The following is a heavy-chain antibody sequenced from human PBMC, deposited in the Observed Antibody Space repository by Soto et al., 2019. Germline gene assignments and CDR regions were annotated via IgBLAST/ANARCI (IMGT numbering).Heavy chain of an antibody. CDR3: ARDSSVLRFLEWLLLAVDVQTEPELGAFDI. D-gene: IGHD3-3*01. J-gene: IGHJ3*02. CDR1: GYTFTSYG. CDR2: ISAYNGNT. Sequence: ASVKVSCKASGYTFTSYGISWVRQAPGQGLEWMGWISAYNGNTNYAQKLQGRVTMTTDTSTSTAYMELRSLRSDDTAGYYCARDSSVLRFLEWLLLAVDVQTEPELGAFDIWGQGTMVTVSS. V-gene: IGHV1-18*01.